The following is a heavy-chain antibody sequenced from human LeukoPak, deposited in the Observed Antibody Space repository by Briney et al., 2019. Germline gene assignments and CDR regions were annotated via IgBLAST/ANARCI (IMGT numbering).Heavy chain of an antibody. D-gene: IGHD2-21*02. CDR3: ARTYCGGDCRGYYYYYYMDV. CDR2: IYTSGST. J-gene: IGHJ6*03. Sequence: SETLSLTCTVSGGSISSGSYYWNWIRQPAGKGLEWIGRIYTSGSTKYNPSLKSRVTVSVDTSKNQFSLKVRSVTAADPAVYYCARTYCGGDCRGYYYYYYMDVWGKGTTVTISS. CDR1: GGSISSGSYY. V-gene: IGHV4-61*02.